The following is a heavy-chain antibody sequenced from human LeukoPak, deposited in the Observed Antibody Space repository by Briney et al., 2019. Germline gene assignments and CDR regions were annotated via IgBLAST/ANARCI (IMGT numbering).Heavy chain of an antibody. CDR3: ARDRPGATGHWRIDV. CDR1: GGSFSSYY. D-gene: IGHD1-1*01. J-gene: IGHJ2*01. V-gene: IGHV4-4*07. Sequence: SETLSLTCTVSGGSFSSYYWTWIRQPAGKGLEWIGRIYNSGTTNYSPSLESRVTMSLDTSKNRFSLSLSSVTAADTAVYYCARDRPGATGHWRIDVWGRGTLVTVSS. CDR2: IYNSGTT.